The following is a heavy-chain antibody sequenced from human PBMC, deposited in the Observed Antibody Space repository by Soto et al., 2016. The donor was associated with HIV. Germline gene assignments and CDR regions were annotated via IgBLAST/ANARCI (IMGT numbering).Heavy chain of an antibody. V-gene: IGHV3-23*01. Sequence: EVQLLESGGGLVKPGGSLRLSCAASGFGLRYNAMNWVRQAPGKGLEWVSGSAHDGTSSHCADSVKGRFIISRDNSKNTLYLQMNGLRVEDTAIYCCAKDLLDYSANDFWGQGTLVTVSS. J-gene: IGHJ4*02. CDR1: GFGLRYNA. CDR2: SAHDGTSS. D-gene: IGHD4-4*01. CDR3: AKDLLDYSANDF.